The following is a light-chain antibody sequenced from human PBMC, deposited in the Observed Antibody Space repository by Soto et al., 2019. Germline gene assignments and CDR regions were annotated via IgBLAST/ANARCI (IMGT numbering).Light chain of an antibody. Sequence: SYELTQPLSVSVALGQTARITCGGNNIGSKNVHWYQQKPGQAPVLVIYRDSNRPSGIPERFSGSNSGNTATLTISRAQAWDEADYYCQVWDSSTAVFGTGTKLTVL. CDR2: RDS. CDR3: QVWDSSTAV. J-gene: IGLJ1*01. CDR1: NIGSKN. V-gene: IGLV3-9*01.